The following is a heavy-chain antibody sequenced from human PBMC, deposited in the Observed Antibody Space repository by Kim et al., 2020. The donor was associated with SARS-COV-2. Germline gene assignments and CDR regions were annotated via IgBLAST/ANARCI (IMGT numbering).Heavy chain of an antibody. J-gene: IGHJ5*02. CDR3: ARGPGYSSSWYGARNWVDP. V-gene: IGHV4-34*01. CDR2: INHSGST. CDR1: GGSFSGYY. D-gene: IGHD6-13*01. Sequence: SETLSLTCAVYGGSFSGYYWSWIRKPPGQGLGWIGEINHSGSTNYNPSLKSRVTISVDTSKNQFSLKLSSVTAADTAVYYCARGPGYSSSWYGARNWVDP.